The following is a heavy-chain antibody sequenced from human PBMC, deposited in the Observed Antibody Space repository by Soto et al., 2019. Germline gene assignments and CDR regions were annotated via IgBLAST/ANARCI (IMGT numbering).Heavy chain of an antibody. Sequence: PGGSLRLSCAASGFTFNSYGIHWVRQAPGKGLEWVAVISYDGSDKYYADSVKGRFTISRDNSKNTLFLQMNSVRAEDTAVYFCANDLAHTVTVHVNPHYNYYYGVDIWGPGTTLTVSS. CDR1: GFTFNSYG. CDR2: ISYDGSDK. J-gene: IGHJ6*01. D-gene: IGHD4-17*01. CDR3: ANDLAHTVTVHVNPHYNYYYGVDI. V-gene: IGHV3-30*18.